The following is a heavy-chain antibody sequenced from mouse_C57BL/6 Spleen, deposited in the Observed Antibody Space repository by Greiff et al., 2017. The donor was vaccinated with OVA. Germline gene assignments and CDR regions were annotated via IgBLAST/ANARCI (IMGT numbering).Heavy chain of an antibody. D-gene: IGHD1-1*01. CDR2: IRNKANGYTT. V-gene: IGHV7-3*01. CDR3: ARYTTVVATRAMDY. Sequence: EVQLVESGGGLVQPGGSLSLSCAASGFTFTDYYMSWVRQPPGKALEWLGFIRNKANGYTTEYSASVKCRFTISRDNSQSILYLQMNALRAEDSATYYCARYTTVVATRAMDYWGQGTSVTVSS. J-gene: IGHJ4*01. CDR1: GFTFTDYY.